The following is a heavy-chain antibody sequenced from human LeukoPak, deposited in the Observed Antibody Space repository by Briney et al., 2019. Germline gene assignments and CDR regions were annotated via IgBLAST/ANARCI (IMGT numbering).Heavy chain of an antibody. CDR3: ASCITGARTLDY. V-gene: IGHV3-30-3*01. CDR1: GFTFSSYA. D-gene: IGHD1-20*01. J-gene: IGHJ4*02. CDR2: ISYDGSNK. Sequence: PGGSLRLSCAASGFTFSSYAMHWVRQAPGKGLEWVAVISYDGSNKYYADSVKGRFTISRDNSKNTLYLQMNSLRAEDTAVYHCASCITGARTLDYWGQGTLATVSS.